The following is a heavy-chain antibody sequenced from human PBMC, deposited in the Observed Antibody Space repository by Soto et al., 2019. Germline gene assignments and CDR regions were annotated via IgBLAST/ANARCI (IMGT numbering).Heavy chain of an antibody. Sequence: QMQLVQSGPEVKKPGTSVKVSCKASGFTFISSAMQWVRQARGQRLEWIGWIVVGSGNTNYAQKCQERVTITRDMSTSTAYMELSSLRAEETAVYYCAAVPPYYYDSSGYQYYFDYWGQGTLVTVSS. J-gene: IGHJ4*02. V-gene: IGHV1-58*02. CDR2: IVVGSGNT. CDR3: AAVPPYYYDSSGYQYYFDY. CDR1: GFTFISSA. D-gene: IGHD3-22*01.